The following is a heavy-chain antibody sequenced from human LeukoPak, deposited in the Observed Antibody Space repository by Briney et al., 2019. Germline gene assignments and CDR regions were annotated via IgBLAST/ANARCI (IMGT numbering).Heavy chain of an antibody. CDR1: GYTFTGYY. J-gene: IGHJ5*02. V-gene: IGHV1-2*06. CDR3: ARLTYYYDGSGYPNWFDP. CDR2: INPNSGGT. D-gene: IGHD3-22*01. Sequence: ASVKVSCKASGYTFTGYYMHWVRQAPGQGLEWMGRINPNSGGTNYAQKFQGRVTMTRDTSISTAYMELSRLRSDDTAVYYCARLTYYYDGSGYPNWFDPWGQGTLVTVSS.